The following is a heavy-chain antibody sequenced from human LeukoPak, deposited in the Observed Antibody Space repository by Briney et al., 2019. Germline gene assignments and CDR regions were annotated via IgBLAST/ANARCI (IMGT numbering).Heavy chain of an antibody. V-gene: IGHV4-34*01. CDR3: ARVTMIFYYGMDV. D-gene: IGHD3-22*01. CDR2: INHSGST. Sequence: PSETLSLTCAVYGGSFSGYYWSWIRQPPGKGLEWIGEINHSGSTNYNPSLKSRVTISLDTSKSQFSLKLSSVTAADTAVYYCARVTMIFYYGMDVWGQGTTVTVSS. J-gene: IGHJ6*02. CDR1: GGSFSGYY.